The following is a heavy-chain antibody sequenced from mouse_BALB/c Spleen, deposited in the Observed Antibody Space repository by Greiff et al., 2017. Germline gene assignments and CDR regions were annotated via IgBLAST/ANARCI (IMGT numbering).Heavy chain of an antibody. D-gene: IGHD2-1*01. V-gene: IGHV3-2*02. Sequence: VQLQQSGPGLVKPSQSLSLTCTVTGYSITSDYAWYWIRQFPGNKLEWMGYISYSGSTSYNPSLKSRISITRDTSKNQFFLQLNSVTTEDTATYYCARYGNSAMDYWGQGTSVTVSS. CDR2: ISYSGST. CDR1: GYSITSDYA. CDR3: ARYGNSAMDY. J-gene: IGHJ4*01.